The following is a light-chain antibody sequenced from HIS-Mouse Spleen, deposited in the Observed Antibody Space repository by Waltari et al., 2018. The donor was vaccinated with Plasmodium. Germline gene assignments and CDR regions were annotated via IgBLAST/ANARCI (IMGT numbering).Light chain of an antibody. V-gene: IGKV3-15*01. CDR1: QSVSSN. CDR2: GAS. CDR3: QQYNNWSFT. Sequence: EIVMTQSPATLSVSPGERASQSVSSNLAWYKQKPGQAPRLLIYGASTRATGIPARFSGSGSGTEFTLTISSLQSEDFAVYYCQQYNNWSFTFGPGTKVDIK. J-gene: IGKJ3*01.